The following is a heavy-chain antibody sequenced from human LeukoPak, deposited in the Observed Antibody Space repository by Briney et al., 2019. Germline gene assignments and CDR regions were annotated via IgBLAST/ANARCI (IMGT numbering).Heavy chain of an antibody. V-gene: IGHV1-18*01. CDR3: ARTTLLVRAFDI. CDR2: ISAYNGNT. CDR1: GYTFTSYG. D-gene: IGHD3-10*01. Sequence: ASVKVSCKASGYTFTSYGISWVRQAPGQGLEWMGWISAYNGNTNYAQKLQGRVTMTRDTSTSTVYMELRSLRSEDTAVYYCARTTLLVRAFDIWGQGTMVTVSS. J-gene: IGHJ3*02.